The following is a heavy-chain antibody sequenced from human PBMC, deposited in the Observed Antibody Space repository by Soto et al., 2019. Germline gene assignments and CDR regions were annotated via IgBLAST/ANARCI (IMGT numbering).Heavy chain of an antibody. CDR1: GFTFSTYE. D-gene: IGHD2-15*01. CDR3: AKLDEGGLQYAYYAMDV. Sequence: GGSLRLSCAASGFTFSTYEFNWVRQATGRGLEWISYISVSGNIIKYADSVKGRFTISRDNSKNTLYLQMTSLRTEDTALYYCAKLDEGGLQYAYYAMDVWGQGTTVTVSS. J-gene: IGHJ6*02. V-gene: IGHV3-48*03. CDR2: ISVSGNII.